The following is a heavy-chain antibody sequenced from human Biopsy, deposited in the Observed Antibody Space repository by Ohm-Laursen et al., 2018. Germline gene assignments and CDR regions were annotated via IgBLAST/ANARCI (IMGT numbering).Heavy chain of an antibody. CDR3: ARDYDTSGYYYVS. J-gene: IGHJ5*02. CDR1: GGSISNNNYY. D-gene: IGHD3-22*01. CDR2: IFYSGTT. Sequence: SETLSLTCTVSGGSISNNNYYWGWIRQPPGKGLEWIGSIFYSGTTHYNPSLKSRLNISVDTSKNQFTLKLNSVTAADTAVYYCARDYDTSGYYYVSWGQGTLVTVSS. V-gene: IGHV4-39*01.